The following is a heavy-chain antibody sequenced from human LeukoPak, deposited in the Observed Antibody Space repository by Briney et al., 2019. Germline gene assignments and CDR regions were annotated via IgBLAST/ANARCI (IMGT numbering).Heavy chain of an antibody. D-gene: IGHD2-15*01. CDR3: ARPYCSGGSCHDYFDY. CDR2: IYHSGST. V-gene: IGHV4-4*02. CDR1: GGSISSSNW. J-gene: IGHJ4*02. Sequence: SETLSLTCAVSGGSISSSNWWSWVRQPPGKGLEWIGEIYHSGSTNYNPSLKSRVTISVDKSKNQFSLKLSSVTAADTAVYYCARPYCSGGSCHDYFDYWGQGTLVTVSS.